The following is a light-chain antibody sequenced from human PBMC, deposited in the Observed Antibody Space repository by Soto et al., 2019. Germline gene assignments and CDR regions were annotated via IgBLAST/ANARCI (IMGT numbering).Light chain of an antibody. CDR3: QQSYSAPYT. CDR1: QSIINY. CDR2: AAS. J-gene: IGKJ2*01. Sequence: DIQMTQSPSSLSASVGDRVTLTCRASQSIINYLNWYQQKPGKAPKLLIYAASNLQSGVPSKFSGSGSGTDFTLTISSLQPEDFATYYCQQSYSAPYTFGQGTKLEIK. V-gene: IGKV1-39*01.